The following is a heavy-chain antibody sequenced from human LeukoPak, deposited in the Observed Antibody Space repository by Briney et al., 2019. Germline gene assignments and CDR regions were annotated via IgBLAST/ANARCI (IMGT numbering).Heavy chain of an antibody. CDR2: ISSSGST. Sequence: SETLSLTCTVSGGSIDTYYWSWIRQPAGRGLEWVGRISSSGSTNYNPSLTSRVTTSVDTSKNQFSLKLSSVTAADTAVYYCARDQGYDSSGYYVGYYFDYWGQGTRVTVSS. CDR3: ARDQGYDSSGYYVGYYFDY. V-gene: IGHV4-4*07. CDR1: GGSIDTYY. D-gene: IGHD3-22*01. J-gene: IGHJ4*02.